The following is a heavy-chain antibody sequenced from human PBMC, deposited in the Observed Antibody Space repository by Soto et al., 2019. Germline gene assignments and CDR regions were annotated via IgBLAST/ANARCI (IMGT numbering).Heavy chain of an antibody. CDR1: GYTFTSYS. V-gene: IGHV1-3*01. CDR3: AGDIVVVVAATRYYYFYGMDD. J-gene: IGHJ6*02. CDR2: NNSGNGNT. D-gene: IGHD2-15*01. Sequence: ASLKISCNASGYTFTSYSMHCLRQAPGQRLVWMRGNNSGNGNTKYWQKFQGRITITRDTSASTDYMELSCLSSADTAVYYCAGDIVVVVAATRYYYFYGMDDWGQGTPVTVSS.